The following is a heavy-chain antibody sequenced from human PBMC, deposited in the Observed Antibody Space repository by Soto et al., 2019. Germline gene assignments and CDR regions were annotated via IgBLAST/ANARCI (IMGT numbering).Heavy chain of an antibody. V-gene: IGHV3-30*18. CDR3: AKGHCSSTSCYTMMDAFDI. CDR1: GFTFSSYG. D-gene: IGHD2-2*02. CDR2: ISYDGSNK. Sequence: VGSLRLSCAASGFTFSSYGMHWVRQAPGKGLEWVAVISYDGSNKYYADSVKGRFTISRDNSKNTLYLQMNSLRAEDTAVYYCAKGHCSSTSCYTMMDAFDIWGQGTMVTVSS. J-gene: IGHJ3*02.